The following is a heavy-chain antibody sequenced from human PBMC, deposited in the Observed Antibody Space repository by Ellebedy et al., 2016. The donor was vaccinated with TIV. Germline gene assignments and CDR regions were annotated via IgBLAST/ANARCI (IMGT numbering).Heavy chain of an antibody. CDR1: GVSISSYY. CDR2: IYYSGRT. CDR3: ARAIAVAGTYYYGMDV. Sequence: SETLSLTCTVSGVSISSYYWSWIRQPPGKGLEWIGYIYYSGRTKYNPSLKSRVTISVDTSKNQFSLKLSSVTAADTAVYYCARAIAVAGTYYYGMDVWGQGTTVTVSS. V-gene: IGHV4-59*01. J-gene: IGHJ6*02. D-gene: IGHD6-19*01.